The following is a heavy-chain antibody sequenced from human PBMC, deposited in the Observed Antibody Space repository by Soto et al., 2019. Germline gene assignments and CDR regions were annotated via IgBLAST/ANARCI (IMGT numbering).Heavy chain of an antibody. V-gene: IGHV4-34*01. CDR3: VSGISGYCSSTCCCRRRGYIANWLDP. J-gene: IGHJ5*02. D-gene: IGHD2-2*01. CDR2: INHSGST. Sequence: SETLSLTCAVYGGSFSGYYWSWIRQPPGKGLEWIGGINHSGSTNYNPALKSRVTISVDTSKNQFSLKLSPVTPAYTAVCYCVSGISGYCSSTCCCRRRGYIANWLDPLGQGALVTVSS. CDR1: GGSFSGYY.